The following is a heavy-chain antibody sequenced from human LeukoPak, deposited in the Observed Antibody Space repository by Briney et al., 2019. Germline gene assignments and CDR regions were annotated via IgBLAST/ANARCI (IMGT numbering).Heavy chain of an antibody. D-gene: IGHD3-22*01. CDR1: GGSISSYY. CDR3: ARGSRRYYDSSGYYDYYYYYMDV. V-gene: IGHV4-59*01. CDR2: IYYSGST. Sequence: SETLSLTCTVSGGSISSYYWSWIRQPPGKGLEWIGYIYYSGSTNYNPSLKSRVTISVDTSKNQFSLKLSPVTAADTAVYYCARGSRRYYDSSGYYDYYYYYMDVWGKGTTVTISS. J-gene: IGHJ6*03.